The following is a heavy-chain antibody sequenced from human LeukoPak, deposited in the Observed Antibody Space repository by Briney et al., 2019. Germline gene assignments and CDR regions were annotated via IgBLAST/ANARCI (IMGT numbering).Heavy chain of an antibody. D-gene: IGHD3-22*01. V-gene: IGHV1-69*05. J-gene: IGHJ4*02. CDR3: ASYYYDSSGYYGPLDY. CDR2: IIPIFGTA. Sequence: SVKVSCKASGGTFSSYAISWVRQAPGQGLEWMGGIIPIFGTANYAQSLQGRVTITTDESMSTAYMELSSLRSEDTAVYYCASYYYDSSGYYGPLDYWGQGTLVTVSS. CDR1: GGTFSSYA.